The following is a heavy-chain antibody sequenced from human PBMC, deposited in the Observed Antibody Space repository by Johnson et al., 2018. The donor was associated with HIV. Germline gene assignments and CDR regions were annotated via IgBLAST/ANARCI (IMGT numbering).Heavy chain of an antibody. V-gene: IGHV3-30*04. D-gene: IGHD1-26*01. CDR1: GFTFSSSA. J-gene: IGHJ3*01. CDR3: ARGGWELPGREAFDF. CDR2: ISYDDSNK. Sequence: QVQLVESGGGVVQPGRSLRLSCAASGFTFSSSAMHWVRQAPGKGLEWVAVISYDDSNKYYVDSVKGRFTISRDNSKNTLYLQMNSRSAEDTAGYYCARGGWELPGREAFDFWGQGTMVTVSS.